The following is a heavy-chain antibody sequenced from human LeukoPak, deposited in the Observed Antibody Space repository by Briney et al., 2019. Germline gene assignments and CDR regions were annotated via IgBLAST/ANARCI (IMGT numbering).Heavy chain of an antibody. V-gene: IGHV4-31*03. CDR2: IVDSERI. CDR1: GASVSSGRYH. D-gene: IGHD5-18*01. J-gene: IGHJ5*02. Sequence: SQTVSLTCTVSGASVSSGRYHWTWIRQHPGKGLGWIAYIVDSERIYYNPSLKSRLILSLDTSENQFSPNLSSMTAADTAVYFRATGYGSGWFAAWGQGTLVAVSS. CDR3: ATGYGSGWFAA.